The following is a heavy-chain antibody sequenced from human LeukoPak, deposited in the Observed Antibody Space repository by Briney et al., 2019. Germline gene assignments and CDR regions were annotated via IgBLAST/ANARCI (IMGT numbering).Heavy chain of an antibody. CDR3: ASLWFGELSYYFDY. CDR2: IYYSGST. Sequence: PSETLSLTCTVSGGSISSSSYYWGWIRQPPGKGLEWIGSIYYSGSTYYNPSLKSRVTISVDTSKNQFSLKLSSVTAADTAVYYCASLWFGELSYYFDYWAREPWSPSPQ. J-gene: IGHJ4*02. CDR1: GGSISSSSYY. V-gene: IGHV4-39*01. D-gene: IGHD3-10*01.